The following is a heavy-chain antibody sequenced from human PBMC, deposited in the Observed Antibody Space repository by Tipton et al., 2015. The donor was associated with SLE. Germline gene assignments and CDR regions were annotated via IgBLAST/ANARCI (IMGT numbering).Heavy chain of an antibody. CDR3: ATTYDTFPAYFDY. CDR1: GYSISSGYY. CDR2: IYHSGST. Sequence: TLSLTCAVSGYSISSGYYWGWIRQPPGKGLEGIGSIYHSGSTYYNPSLKSRVTISVDTSKNQFSLKLSSVTAADTAVYYCATTYDTFPAYFDYWGQGTLVTVSS. D-gene: IGHD3-22*01. J-gene: IGHJ4*02. V-gene: IGHV4-38-2*01.